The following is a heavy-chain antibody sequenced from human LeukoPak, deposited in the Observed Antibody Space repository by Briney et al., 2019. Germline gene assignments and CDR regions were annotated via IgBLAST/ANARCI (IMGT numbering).Heavy chain of an antibody. CDR1: GYSFTSYW. CDR3: ARQSLSYYYGSGSYRHYYYYYMDV. J-gene: IGHJ6*03. V-gene: IGHV5-51*01. CDR2: IYLGDSDT. Sequence: GESLKICCKGSGYSFTSYWIGWVRQMPGKGLEWMGIIYLGDSDTRYSPSFQGQVTISADKSISTAYLQWSSLKASDTAMYYCARQSLSYYYGSGSYRHYYYYYMDVWGKGTTVTVSS. D-gene: IGHD3-10*01.